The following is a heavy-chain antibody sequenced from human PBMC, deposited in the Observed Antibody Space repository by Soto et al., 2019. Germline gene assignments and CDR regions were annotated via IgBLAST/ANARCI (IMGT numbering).Heavy chain of an antibody. CDR3: ASPSSSSFSYYYGMDV. CDR2: IYPGDSDT. Sequence: PGESLKISCKGSGYSFTSYWIGWVRQMPGKGLEWMGIIYPGDSDTRYSPSFQGQVTISADKSISTAYLQWSSLKASDTAMYYCASPSSSSFSYYYGMDVWGQGXTVTVSS. D-gene: IGHD6-6*01. J-gene: IGHJ6*02. V-gene: IGHV5-51*01. CDR1: GYSFTSYW.